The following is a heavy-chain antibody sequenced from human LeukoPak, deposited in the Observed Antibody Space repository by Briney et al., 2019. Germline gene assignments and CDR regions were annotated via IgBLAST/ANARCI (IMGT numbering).Heavy chain of an antibody. Sequence: SETLSLTCTVSGGSISSYYWSWIRQPPGKGLEWIGYIYYSGSTNYHPSLKSRVTISVDTSKNQFSLKLNSVTAADTAVYYCAREYSGTYENWGQGTLVTVSS. CDR3: AREYSGTYEN. V-gene: IGHV4-59*12. CDR2: IYYSGST. D-gene: IGHD1-26*01. J-gene: IGHJ4*02. CDR1: GGSISSYY.